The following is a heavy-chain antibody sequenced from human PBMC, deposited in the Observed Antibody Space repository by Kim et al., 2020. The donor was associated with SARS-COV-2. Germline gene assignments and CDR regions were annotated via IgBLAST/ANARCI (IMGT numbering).Heavy chain of an antibody. Sequence: GGSLRLSCAASGFTFSSYAMSWVRQAPGKGLEWVSAISGSGGSTYYADSVKGRFTISRDNSKNTLYLQMNSLRAEDTAVYYCAKDPRYSGYDWIYGSDYWGQGALVTVSS. D-gene: IGHD5-12*01. CDR2: ISGSGGST. CDR3: AKDPRYSGYDWIYGSDY. V-gene: IGHV3-23*01. J-gene: IGHJ4*02. CDR1: GFTFSSYA.